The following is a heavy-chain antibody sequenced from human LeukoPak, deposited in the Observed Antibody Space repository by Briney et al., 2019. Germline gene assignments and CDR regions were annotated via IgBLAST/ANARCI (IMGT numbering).Heavy chain of an antibody. D-gene: IGHD5-12*01. CDR2: IYYNGRT. J-gene: IGHJ5*02. CDR1: GDSITNDY. V-gene: IGHV4-59*01. CDR3: ATGLDIVATTP. Sequence: PSETLSLTCTVSGDSITNDYWSWIRQPPGRGLEWIGYIYYNGRTNYNPSLKSRVTISLDTSKNQFSLKLTSVTAADTAVYYCATGLDIVATTPWGQGTLVTVSS.